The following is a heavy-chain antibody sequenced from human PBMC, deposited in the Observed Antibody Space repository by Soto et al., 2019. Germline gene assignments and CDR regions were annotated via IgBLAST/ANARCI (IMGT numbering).Heavy chain of an antibody. V-gene: IGHV3-23*01. CDR1: GFTFSSYA. D-gene: IGHD4-17*01. CDR2: ISGSGGST. J-gene: IGHJ6*02. CDR3: AKTRLRSNYYYGMDV. Sequence: GGSLRLSCAASGFTFSSYAMSWVRQAPGKGLEWVSAISGSGGSTYYADSVKGRFTISRDNSKNTLYLQMNSLRAEDTAVYYCAKTRLRSNYYYGMDVWGQGTTVTVSS.